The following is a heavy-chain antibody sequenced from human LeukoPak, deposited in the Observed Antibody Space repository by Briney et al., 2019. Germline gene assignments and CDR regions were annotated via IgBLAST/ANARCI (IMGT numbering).Heavy chain of an antibody. J-gene: IGHJ4*02. CDR3: ARDRGSVYRSDYFDY. D-gene: IGHD3-16*02. Sequence: GGSLRLSCAASGFTFSSYWMSWVRQAPGKGLEWVANIKQDGSEKYYVDSAKGRFTISRDNAKNSLYLQMNSLRAEDTAVYYCARDRGSVYRSDYFDYWGQGTLVTVSS. V-gene: IGHV3-7*01. CDR1: GFTFSSYW. CDR2: IKQDGSEK.